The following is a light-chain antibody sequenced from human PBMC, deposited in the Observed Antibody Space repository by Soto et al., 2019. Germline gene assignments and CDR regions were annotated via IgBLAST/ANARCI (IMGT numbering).Light chain of an antibody. CDR2: DVS. Sequence: QSALTQPASVSGSPGQSITISCTGTSIDIGGYNYVSWYQQHPGKVPKLIIYDVSNRPSGVSNRFSGSKSGNAASLTISGLQAEDEADYYCSSYTSTSTLCVFGTGTKLTVL. V-gene: IGLV2-14*03. CDR1: SIDIGGYNY. J-gene: IGLJ1*01. CDR3: SSYTSTSTLCV.